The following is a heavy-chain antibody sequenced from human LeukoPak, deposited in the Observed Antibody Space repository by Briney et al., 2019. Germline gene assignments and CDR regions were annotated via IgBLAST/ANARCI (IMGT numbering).Heavy chain of an antibody. D-gene: IGHD3-16*01. Sequence: GGSLRLSCAASGLSFSFYAMSWVRQAPGKGLEWVSSISGGGAGTYYADSVKGRFTISRDNSKNTLYLQMNSLRAEDTAVYYCARGGGIKHFDYWGQGTLVTVSS. CDR1: GLSFSFYA. J-gene: IGHJ4*02. CDR2: ISGGGAGT. V-gene: IGHV3-23*01. CDR3: ARGGGIKHFDY.